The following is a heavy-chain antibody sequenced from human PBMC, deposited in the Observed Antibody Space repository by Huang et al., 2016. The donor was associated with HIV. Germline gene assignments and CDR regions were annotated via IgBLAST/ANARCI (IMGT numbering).Heavy chain of an antibody. V-gene: IGHV3-30*18. CDR1: GFTFSHDV. D-gene: IGHD5-18*01. Sequence: VQLVESGGGVVQPGRSLRLSCAASGFTFSHDVMHWVRQAPGKGLEWVAVISYDGNTQYYADSVKGRFTISRDNSRSTLYLQMDRLRTEDTAVYYCAQVDTSMVNYFGLWGQGALVTVSS. CDR2: ISYDGNTQ. CDR3: AQVDTSMVNYFGL. J-gene: IGHJ4*02.